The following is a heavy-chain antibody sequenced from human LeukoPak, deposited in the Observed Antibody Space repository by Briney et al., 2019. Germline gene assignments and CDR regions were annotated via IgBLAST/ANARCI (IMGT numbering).Heavy chain of an antibody. CDR2: IYYSGST. Sequence: SETLSLTCTVSGGSISGYYWSWIRQPPGKGLEWIGYIYYSGSTNYNPSLKSRVTISVDTSRNQFSLKLSSVTAADTAVYYCARTYCSSTSCYEDWFDPWGQGALVTVTS. CDR3: ARTYCSSTSCYEDWFDP. D-gene: IGHD2-2*01. J-gene: IGHJ5*02. V-gene: IGHV4-59*01. CDR1: GGSISGYY.